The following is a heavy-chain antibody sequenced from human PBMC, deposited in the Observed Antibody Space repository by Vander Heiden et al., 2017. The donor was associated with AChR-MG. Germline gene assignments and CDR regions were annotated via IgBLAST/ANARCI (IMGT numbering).Heavy chain of an antibody. D-gene: IGHD6-19*01. CDR3: TTFIAVAHPVRDY. Sequence: EVQLVESGGGLVKPGGSLRLSCPASGFTFSNAWMSWVRQAPGKGLEWVGRIKSKTDGGTTDYAAPVKGRFTISRDDSKNTLYLQMNSLKTEDTAVYYCTTFIAVAHPVRDYWGQGTLVTVSS. CDR1: GFTFSNAW. J-gene: IGHJ4*02. CDR2: IKSKTDGGTT. V-gene: IGHV3-15*01.